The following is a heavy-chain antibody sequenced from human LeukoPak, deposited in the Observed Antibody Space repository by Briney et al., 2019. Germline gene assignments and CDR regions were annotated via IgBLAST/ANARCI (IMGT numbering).Heavy chain of an antibody. CDR1: GFTFSSYA. CDR2: ISYDGSNK. V-gene: IGHV3-30-3*01. J-gene: IGHJ4*02. D-gene: IGHD4-17*01. Sequence: PGGSLRLSCAASGFTFSSYAMHWVRQAPGKGLEWVAVISYDGSNKYYADSVKGRFTISRDNSKNTLYLQMNSLRAEDTAVYYCARGNYGEDFWGQGALVTVTS. CDR3: ARGNYGEDF.